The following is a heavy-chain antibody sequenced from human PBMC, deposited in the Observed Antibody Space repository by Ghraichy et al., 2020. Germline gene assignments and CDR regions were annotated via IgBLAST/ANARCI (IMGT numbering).Heavy chain of an antibody. D-gene: IGHD3-22*01. Sequence: LSLTCAGSGFTFSTYSMNWVRQAPGKGLEWGSYISSTSSTTYYADSVKGRFTISRDNAKNSLYLQMNSLRDEDMAVYYCSRYESYYYDSSGYYYAFDIWGQGTMVTVSS. CDR2: ISSTSSTT. V-gene: IGHV3-48*02. CDR3: SRYESYYYDSSGYYYAFDI. J-gene: IGHJ3*02. CDR1: GFTFSTYS.